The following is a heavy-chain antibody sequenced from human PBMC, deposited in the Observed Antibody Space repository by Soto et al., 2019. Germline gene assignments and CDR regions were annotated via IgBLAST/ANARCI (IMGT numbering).Heavy chain of an antibody. J-gene: IGHJ5*02. D-gene: IGHD6-19*01. Sequence: GGSLRLSCAASGFTFSGSAMHWVRQASGKGLEWVGRIRSKANSYATAYAASVKGRFTISRDDSKNTAYLQMNSLKTEDTAVYYCTSPHVPRLGIAVAGPPGFDPWGQGTLVTVSS. CDR1: GFTFSGSA. CDR2: IRSKANSYAT. V-gene: IGHV3-73*01. CDR3: TSPHVPRLGIAVAGPPGFDP.